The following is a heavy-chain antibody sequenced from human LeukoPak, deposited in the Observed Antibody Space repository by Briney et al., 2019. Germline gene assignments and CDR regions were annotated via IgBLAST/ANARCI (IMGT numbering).Heavy chain of an antibody. D-gene: IGHD1-26*01. Sequence: GGSLRLSCAASGFSFSSYGMHWVHQAPGKGLEWVAFIRNDGTNKYYADSMKGRFTTSRDNSKNTLYLQMNSLRAGDTAVYYCAKAMGATLFDYWGQGTLVTVSS. V-gene: IGHV3-30*02. CDR3: AKAMGATLFDY. J-gene: IGHJ4*02. CDR1: GFSFSSYG. CDR2: IRNDGTNK.